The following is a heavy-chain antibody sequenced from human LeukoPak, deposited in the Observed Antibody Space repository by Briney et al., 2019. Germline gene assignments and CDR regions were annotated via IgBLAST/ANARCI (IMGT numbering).Heavy chain of an antibody. J-gene: IGHJ4*02. Sequence: SQTLSLTCTVSGGSISSGSYYWSWIRQPAGKGLEWIGRIYTSGSTNYNPSLKSRVTISVDTSKNQFSLKLSSVTAANTAVYYCARGTDYYGSGSHFDYWGQGTLVTVSS. CDR2: IYTSGST. V-gene: IGHV4-61*02. CDR1: GGSISSGSYY. CDR3: ARGTDYYGSGSHFDY. D-gene: IGHD3-10*01.